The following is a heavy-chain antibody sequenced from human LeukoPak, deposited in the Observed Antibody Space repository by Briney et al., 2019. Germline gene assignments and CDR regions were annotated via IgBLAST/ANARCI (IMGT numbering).Heavy chain of an antibody. V-gene: IGHV3-9*01. CDR2: ISWYSGSI. J-gene: IGHJ4*02. CDR1: GFTFDDCT. CDR3: AKGRVGTTTFMDY. D-gene: IGHD1-26*01. Sequence: GGSLRLSCAASGFTFDDCTMHWVRQAPGKGLEWVSSISWYSGSIAYADSVKRRFTISRDNAKNSLFLQMNNLRAEDTALYYCAKGRVGTTTFMDYWGQGTLVTVSS.